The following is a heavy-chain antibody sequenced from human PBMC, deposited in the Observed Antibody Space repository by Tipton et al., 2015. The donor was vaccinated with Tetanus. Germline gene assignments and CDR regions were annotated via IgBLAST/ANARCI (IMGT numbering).Heavy chain of an antibody. V-gene: IGHV3-11*01. Sequence: SLRLSCAASGFTFSDYYMTWIRQVPGKGLEWVSSITSSTSTTYYADSVKGRFAISRDNANNSLYLQMNSLRAEDTAVYYCARIYGSGSYYPEYYFDYWGQGTLVTVSS. CDR2: ITSSTSTT. J-gene: IGHJ4*02. CDR1: GFTFSDYY. D-gene: IGHD3-10*01. CDR3: ARIYGSGSYYPEYYFDY.